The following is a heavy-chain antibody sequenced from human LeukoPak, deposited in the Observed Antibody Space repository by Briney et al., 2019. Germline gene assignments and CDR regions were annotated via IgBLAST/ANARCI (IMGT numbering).Heavy chain of an antibody. V-gene: IGHV4-31*03. Sequence: SQTLSLTCTVSGGSISSGGYYWSWIRQHPGKGLEWIGYIYYSGSTYYNPSLKSRVTISVDTSKNQFSLKLSSVTAADTAVYYCARDRGHWGYYYYGMDVWGQGTTVTVSS. J-gene: IGHJ6*02. D-gene: IGHD7-27*01. CDR1: GGSISSGGYY. CDR3: ARDRGHWGYYYYGMDV. CDR2: IYYSGST.